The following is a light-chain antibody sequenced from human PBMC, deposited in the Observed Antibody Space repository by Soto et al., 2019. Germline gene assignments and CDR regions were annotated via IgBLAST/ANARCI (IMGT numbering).Light chain of an antibody. V-gene: IGKV3-15*01. CDR2: GAS. CDR1: QSVSSN. Sequence: EIVLTHSPGTLSLSPGERATLSCRASQSVSSNLAWYQQKPGQAPRLLIYGASTRATGIPARFSGSGPGTEFTLTISSLQSEDFAVYYCQQYNSWPLNFGGGTKVDIK. J-gene: IGKJ4*01. CDR3: QQYNSWPLN.